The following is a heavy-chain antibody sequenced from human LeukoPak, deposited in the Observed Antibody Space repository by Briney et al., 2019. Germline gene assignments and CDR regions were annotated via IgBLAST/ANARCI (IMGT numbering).Heavy chain of an antibody. D-gene: IGHD2-2*01. CDR1: GGTFSSYA. J-gene: IGHJ5*02. CDR2: IIPIFGTA. V-gene: IGHV1-69*05. CDR3: ARDQGYCSSTSCFNDNWFDP. Sequence: SVTVSCKASGGTFSSYAISWVRQAPGQGLEWMGGIIPIFGTANYAQKFQGRVTITTDESTSTAYMELSSLRSEDTAVYYCARDQGYCSSTSCFNDNWFDPWGQGTLVTVSS.